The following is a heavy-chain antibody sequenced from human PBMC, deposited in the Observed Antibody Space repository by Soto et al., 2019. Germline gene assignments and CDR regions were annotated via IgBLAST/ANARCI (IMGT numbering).Heavy chain of an antibody. D-gene: IGHD3-22*01. J-gene: IGHJ2*01. CDR1: GGTFSSYA. V-gene: IGHV1-69*01. Sequence: QVQLVQSGAEVKKPGSSVKVSCKASGGTFSSYAISWVRQAPGQGLEWMGGIIPIFGTANYAQKFQGRVTIPADESTSTAYMELSSLRSEDTAVYYCARDRDYYDSSGYYPWYFDLWGRGTLVTVSS. CDR3: ARDRDYYDSSGYYPWYFDL. CDR2: IIPIFGTA.